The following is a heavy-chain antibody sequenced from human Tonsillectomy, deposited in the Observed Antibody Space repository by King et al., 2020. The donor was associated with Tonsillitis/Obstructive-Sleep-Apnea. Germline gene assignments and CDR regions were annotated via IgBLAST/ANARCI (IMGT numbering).Heavy chain of an antibody. D-gene: IGHD1-20*01. CDR2: IYPGDSDT. Sequence: VQLVESGAEVKKPGESLKISCTGSGYSFTSYWIGWVRQMPGKGLEWMGIIYPGDSDTRYSPSFQGQVTISADKSISTAYLQWSSLKASDTAMYYCALRALTGFPSLSFYLWGRGTLVTVSS. CDR1: GYSFTSYW. CDR3: ALRALTGFPSLSFYL. V-gene: IGHV5-51*01. J-gene: IGHJ2*01.